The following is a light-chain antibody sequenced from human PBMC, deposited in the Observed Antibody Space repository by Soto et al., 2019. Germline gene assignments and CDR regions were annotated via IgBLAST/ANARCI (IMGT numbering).Light chain of an antibody. CDR1: QSISSY. V-gene: IGKV1-39*01. CDR3: QQSYSTGALT. J-gene: IGKJ4*01. Sequence: DIQMTQSPSSLSASVGDRVTITCRASQSISSYLNWYQQKPGKAPKLLIYAASSLQSGVPSRFSGSGSGTDFTLTISSLRPEDFATYYCQQSYSTGALTFGGGTKVEIK. CDR2: AAS.